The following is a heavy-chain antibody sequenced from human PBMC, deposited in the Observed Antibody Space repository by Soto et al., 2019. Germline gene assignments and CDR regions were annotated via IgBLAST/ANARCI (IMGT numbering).Heavy chain of an antibody. D-gene: IGHD3-10*01. CDR1: GFTFSNAW. CDR2: IKSKTDGGTT. J-gene: IGHJ3*02. Sequence: LRLSCAASGFTFSNAWMSWVRQAPGKGLEWVGRIKSKTDGGTTDYAAPVKGRFTISRDDSKNTLYLQMNSLKTEDTAVYYCTTDLWFGVPDAFDIWGQGTMVTVSS. CDR3: TTDLWFGVPDAFDI. V-gene: IGHV3-15*01.